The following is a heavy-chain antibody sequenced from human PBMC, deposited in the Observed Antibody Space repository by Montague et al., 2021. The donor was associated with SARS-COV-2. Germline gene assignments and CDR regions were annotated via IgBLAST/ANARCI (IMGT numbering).Heavy chain of an antibody. V-gene: IGHV4-61*02. Sequence: TLSLTCTVSGGSISTGRYFWSWIRQPAGKGLEWIGRLSTSGSTHYSPSLKSRVTISVDTSKNQLSLKLSSVTAADTAVYYSWGGVGAPYYYYGMDVWGQGTTVTVSS. CDR2: LSTSGST. CDR1: GGSISTGRYF. CDR3: WGGVGAPYYYYGMDV. J-gene: IGHJ6*02. D-gene: IGHD1-26*01.